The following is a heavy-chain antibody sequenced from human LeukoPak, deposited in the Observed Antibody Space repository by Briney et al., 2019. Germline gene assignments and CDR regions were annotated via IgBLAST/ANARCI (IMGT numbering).Heavy chain of an antibody. CDR2: ISAYNGNT. Sequence: ASVTVSCKASGYTFTSYGISWVRQAPGQGLEWMGWISAYNGNTNYAQKLQGRVTMTTDTSTSTAYMELRSLRSDDTAVYYCARARWFGELLDYYYYGMDVWGKGTTVTVSS. J-gene: IGHJ6*04. CDR3: ARARWFGELLDYYYYGMDV. V-gene: IGHV1-18*04. D-gene: IGHD3-10*01. CDR1: GYTFTSYG.